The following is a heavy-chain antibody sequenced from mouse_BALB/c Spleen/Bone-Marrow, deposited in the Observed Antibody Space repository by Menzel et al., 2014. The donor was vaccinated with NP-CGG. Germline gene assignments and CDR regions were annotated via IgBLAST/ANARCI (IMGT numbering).Heavy chain of an antibody. CDR2: INPYNDGT. Sequence: LVESGPELVKPGASVKMSCKASGYTFTSYVMHWVKQKPGQGLEWIGYINPYNDGTKYNEKFKGKATLTPDKSSSTAYMELSSLTSEDSAVYYCARGGRYDGFAYWGQGTLVTVSA. CDR3: ARGGRYDGFAY. D-gene: IGHD2-14*01. CDR1: GYTFTSYV. V-gene: IGHV1-14*01. J-gene: IGHJ3*01.